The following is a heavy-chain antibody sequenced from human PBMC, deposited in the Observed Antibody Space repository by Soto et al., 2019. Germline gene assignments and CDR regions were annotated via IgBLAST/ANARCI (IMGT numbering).Heavy chain of an antibody. J-gene: IGHJ4*02. CDR1: GFTFNTYA. V-gene: IGHV3-30-3*01. D-gene: IGHD5-18*01. CDR2: ISYDGYNK. CDR3: ACPDTAMAYYFHY. Sequence: HVQLVESGGGVVQPGRSLRLSCAASGFTFNTYAMHWVRQAPGKGLEWVAIISYDGYNKYYADSVKGRFTISRDNSKNTLYLQMDSLRAEDAAVYYCACPDTAMAYYFHYWGQGTLVTVSS.